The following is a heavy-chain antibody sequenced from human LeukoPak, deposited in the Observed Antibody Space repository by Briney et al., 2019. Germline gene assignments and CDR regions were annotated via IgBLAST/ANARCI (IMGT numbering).Heavy chain of an antibody. V-gene: IGHV3-7*01. CDR1: GFTFSSYW. CDR2: IKQDGSEK. CDR3: ARTSKDFYYYYYYMDV. J-gene: IGHJ6*03. Sequence: PGGSLRLSCAASGFTFSSYWMSWVRQAPGKGLEWVANIKQDGSEKYYVDSVKGRFTISRDNAKNSLYLQMNSLRAEDTAVYYCARTSKDFYYYYYYMDVWGKGTTVTVSS.